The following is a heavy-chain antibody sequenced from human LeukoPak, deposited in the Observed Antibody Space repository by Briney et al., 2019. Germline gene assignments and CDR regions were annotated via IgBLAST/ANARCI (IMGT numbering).Heavy chain of an antibody. V-gene: IGHV1-2*02. J-gene: IGHJ3*02. CDR2: INPNSGGT. CDR1: VYTFTGYY. Sequence: ASVKVSCKASVYTFTGYYMHWVRQAPGQGLERMGWINPNSGGTNYAQKFQGRVTMTRDTSISTAYMELSRLRSDDTAVYYCARQYSSSWYDNAFDIWGQGTMVTVSS. CDR3: ARQYSSSWYDNAFDI. D-gene: IGHD6-13*01.